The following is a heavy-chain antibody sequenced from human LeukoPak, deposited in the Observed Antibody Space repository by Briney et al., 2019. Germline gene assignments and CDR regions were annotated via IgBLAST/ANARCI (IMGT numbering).Heavy chain of an antibody. CDR1: GYTFSSYG. CDR3: ARDLSILPPRHRPRGDYYGMDV. J-gene: IGHJ6*02. D-gene: IGHD3-10*01. CDR2: ISTYNGDT. V-gene: IGHV1-18*01. Sequence: ASVKVSCKAPGYTFSSYGISWVRQAPGQGLEWMGWISTYNGDTNYAQKFQGRVTMTTDTSTSTAYMELRSLRSDDTAVYYCARDLSILPPRHRPRGDYYGMDVWGQGTTVTVSS.